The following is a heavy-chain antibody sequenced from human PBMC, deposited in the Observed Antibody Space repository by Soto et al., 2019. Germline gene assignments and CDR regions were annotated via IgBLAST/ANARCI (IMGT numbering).Heavy chain of an antibody. D-gene: IGHD3-16*01. CDR3: AKANDGYLDY. CDR1: GFTFSSYG. CDR2: ISYDGSNK. J-gene: IGHJ4*02. Sequence: QVQLVESGGGVVQPGRSLRLSCAASGFTFSSYGMHWVRQAPGKGLEWVAVISYDGSNKYYADSVKGRFTISRDNSKNTLYLQMNSLRAEDTAVYYCAKANDGYLDYWGQGTLVTVSS. V-gene: IGHV3-30*18.